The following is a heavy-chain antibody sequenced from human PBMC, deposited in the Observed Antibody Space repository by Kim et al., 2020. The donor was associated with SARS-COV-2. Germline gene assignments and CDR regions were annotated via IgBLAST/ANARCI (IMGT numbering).Heavy chain of an antibody. V-gene: IGHV3-30*04. J-gene: IGHJ4*02. CDR2: ISYDGSNK. CDR1: GFTFSSYA. CDR3: ARGDSSGWYGGPPDY. D-gene: IGHD6-19*01. Sequence: GGSLRLSCAASGFTFSSYAMHWVRQAPGKGLEWVAVISYDGSNKYYADSVKGRFTISRDNSKNTLYLQMNSLRAEDTAVYYCARGDSSGWYGGPPDYWGQGTLVTVSS.